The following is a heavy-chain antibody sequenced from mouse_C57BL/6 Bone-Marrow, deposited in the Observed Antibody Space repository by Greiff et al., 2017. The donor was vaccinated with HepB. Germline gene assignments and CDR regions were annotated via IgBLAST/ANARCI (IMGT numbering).Heavy chain of an antibody. CDR2: IYPRSGNT. CDR3: ARSDGGYLAWFAY. Sequence: VQLKQSGAELARPGASVKLSCKASGYTFTSYGISWVKQRTGQGLEWIGEIYPRSGNTYYNEKFKGKATLTADKSSSTAYMELRSLTSEDSAVYFCARSDGGYLAWFAYWGQGTLVTVSA. CDR1: GYTFTSYG. V-gene: IGHV1-81*01. J-gene: IGHJ3*01. D-gene: IGHD2-3*01.